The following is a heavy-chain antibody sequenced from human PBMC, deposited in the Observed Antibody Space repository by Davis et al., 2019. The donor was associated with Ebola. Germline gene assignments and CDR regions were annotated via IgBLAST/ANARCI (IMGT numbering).Heavy chain of an antibody. J-gene: IGHJ3*01. D-gene: IGHD2-21*02. CDR2: IFYTGST. Sequence: SGFTFSDYDMNWIRQSPGKGLEYIGYIFYTGSTNYNPSLKSRVTMSVDTSKNQFSLKLSSVTAADTAVYYCARNLVTGLSFDALDFWGQGTLFTVSS. CDR3: ARNLVTGLSFDALDF. CDR1: GFTFSDYD. V-gene: IGHV4-59*01.